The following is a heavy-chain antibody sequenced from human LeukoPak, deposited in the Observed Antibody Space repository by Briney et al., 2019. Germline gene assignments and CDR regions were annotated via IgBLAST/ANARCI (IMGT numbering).Heavy chain of an antibody. CDR1: GGSLSSYY. CDR3: ARIGAGYYFDY. D-gene: IGHD3-10*01. Sequence: SETLSLTCTVSGGSLSSYYWSWIRPPPGKGLEWIGYIYYSGSTNYNPSLKSRVTISVDTSKNQFSLKLSSVTAADTAVYYCARIGAGYYFDYWGQGTLVTVSS. CDR2: IYYSGST. V-gene: IGHV4-59*01. J-gene: IGHJ4*02.